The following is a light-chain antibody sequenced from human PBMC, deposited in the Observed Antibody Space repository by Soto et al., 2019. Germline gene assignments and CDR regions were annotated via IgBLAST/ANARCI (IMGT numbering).Light chain of an antibody. V-gene: IGKV3-15*01. CDR2: AAS. CDR3: LQYNDWPVYT. Sequence: EVVRTQSPVNLSVSPGERATLSCRASQSVSTHLAWYQQKPGQAPKLLIYAASTRVTGISARFSGSGSGTEFSLTISSLQSEDFGIYYCLQYNDWPVYTFGQGPKVDIK. J-gene: IGKJ2*01. CDR1: QSVSTH.